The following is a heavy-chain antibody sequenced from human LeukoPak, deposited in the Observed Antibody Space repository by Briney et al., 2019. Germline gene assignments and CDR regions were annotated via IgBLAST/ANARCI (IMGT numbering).Heavy chain of an antibody. CDR3: AGRIGATLSYYDYMDV. J-gene: IGHJ6*03. CDR2: IYTSGST. CDR1: GGSISSGSYY. D-gene: IGHD2-15*01. V-gene: IGHV4-61*02. Sequence: SQTLSLTCTVSGGSISSGSYYWSWIRQPAGKGLEWIGRIYTSGSTNYNPSLKSRVTISVDTSKNQFSLKLSSVTAADTAVYYCAGRIGATLSYYDYMDVWGKGTTDSISS.